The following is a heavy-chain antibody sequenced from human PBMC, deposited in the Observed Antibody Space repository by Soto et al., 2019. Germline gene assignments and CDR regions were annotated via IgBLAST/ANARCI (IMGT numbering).Heavy chain of an antibody. CDR1: GFTFSTYA. CDR3: VKLPHSNSWNGGY. V-gene: IGHV3-23*01. J-gene: IGHJ4*02. Sequence: GGSLRLSCAASGFTFSTYAMSWVRQAPGKGLEWVSAIRSGGDNTYYADSAKGRFTISRDNSKNMLYLQMDSLRAEDTAFYYCVKLPHSNSWNGGYWGPGTLVTVSS. D-gene: IGHD6-13*01. CDR2: IRSGGDNT.